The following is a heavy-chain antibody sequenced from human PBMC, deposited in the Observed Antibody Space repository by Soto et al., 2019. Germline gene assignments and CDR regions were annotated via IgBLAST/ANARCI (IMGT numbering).Heavy chain of an antibody. D-gene: IGHD5-12*01. CDR3: ASDTTYSGYEHLLDY. J-gene: IGHJ4*02. CDR1: GFTFSSYS. V-gene: IGHV3-21*01. CDR2: ISSSSSYI. Sequence: GGSLRLSCAASGFTFSSYSMNWVRQAPGKGLEWVSSISSSSSYIYYADSVKGRFTISRDNAKNSLYLQMNSLRAEDTAVYYCASDTTYSGYEHLLDYWGQGTLVTVSS.